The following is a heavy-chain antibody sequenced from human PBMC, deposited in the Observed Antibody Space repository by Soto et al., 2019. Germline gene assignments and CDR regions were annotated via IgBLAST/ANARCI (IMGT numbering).Heavy chain of an antibody. CDR1: GFTFSSYA. CDR2: ISYDGSNK. D-gene: IGHD6-13*01. CDR3: AQQLVHEGHFDY. V-gene: IGHV3-30-3*01. Sequence: GGSLRLSCAASGFTFSSYAMHWVRQAPGKGLEWVAVISYDGSNKYYADSVKGRFTISRGNSKNTLYLQMNSLRAEDTAVYYCAQQLVHEGHFDYWGQGTLVTVSS. J-gene: IGHJ4*02.